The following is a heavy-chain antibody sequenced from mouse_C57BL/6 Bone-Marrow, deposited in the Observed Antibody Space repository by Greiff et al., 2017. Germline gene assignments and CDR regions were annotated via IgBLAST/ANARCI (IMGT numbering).Heavy chain of an antibody. CDR1: GYTFTSYG. J-gene: IGHJ2*01. V-gene: IGHV1-81*01. CDR2: IYPRSGNT. CDR3: ARPLYYFDY. Sequence: QVQLQQSGAELARPGASVKLSCKASGYTFTSYGISWVKQRTGQGLEWIGEIYPRSGNTYYNEKFKGKATLTADKSSSTAYMELRSLTSEDSAVYFCARPLYYFDYWRQGATLTVSS.